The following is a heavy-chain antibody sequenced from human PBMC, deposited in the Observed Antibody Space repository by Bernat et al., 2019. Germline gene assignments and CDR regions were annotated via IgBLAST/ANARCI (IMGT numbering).Heavy chain of an antibody. Sequence: EVQLVESGGDLVQPGGSLRLSCAASGFTFSSHEMNWVRQAPGKGLEWISYISSSGTSIYYADSVKGRFTISRDNAKNSLYLQMNSLRAEETAVYYCAIQYSSSAGFDYWGQGTLVTVSS. V-gene: IGHV3-48*03. CDR3: AIQYSSSAGFDY. CDR2: ISSSGTSI. D-gene: IGHD6-6*01. CDR1: GFTFSSHE. J-gene: IGHJ4*02.